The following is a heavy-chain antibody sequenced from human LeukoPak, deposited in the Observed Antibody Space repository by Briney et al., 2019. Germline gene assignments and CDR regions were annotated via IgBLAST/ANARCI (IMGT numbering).Heavy chain of an antibody. CDR2: FYTSGST. J-gene: IGHJ4*02. V-gene: IGHV4-61*02. CDR3: ARAPGTHPSLDY. Sequence: SQTLSLTCTVSGGSISSGSYFWSWIRQPAGKGLEWIGRFYTSGSTNYNPSLKSRVTISVDTSKNQFSLKLSSVTAADTAVYYCARAPGTHPSLDYWGQGTPLTVSS. D-gene: IGHD1-1*01. CDR1: GGSISSGSYF.